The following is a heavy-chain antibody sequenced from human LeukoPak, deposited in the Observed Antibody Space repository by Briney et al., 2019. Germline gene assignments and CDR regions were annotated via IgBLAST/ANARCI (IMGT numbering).Heavy chain of an antibody. J-gene: IGHJ4*02. CDR3: AKDVRKYSSSSRDY. V-gene: IGHV3-23*01. CDR2: ISGSGGST. D-gene: IGHD6-6*01. Sequence: GGSLRLSCAASGFTFSSYAMSWVRQAPGKGLEWVSAISGSGGSTYYADSVKGRFTISRHNSKNTLYLQMNSLRAEDTAVYYCAKDVRKYSSSSRDYWGQGTLVTVSS. CDR1: GFTFSSYA.